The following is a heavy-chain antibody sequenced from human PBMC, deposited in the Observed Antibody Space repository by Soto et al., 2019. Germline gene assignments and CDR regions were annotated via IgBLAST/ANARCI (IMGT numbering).Heavy chain of an antibody. CDR3: AKDKMGDYGGSHYYFCGEDV. CDR1: GFTFSTYG. V-gene: IGHV3-30*18. J-gene: IGHJ6*02. Sequence: QVQLVESGGNVVQPGRSLRLSCAASGFTFSTYGMHWVRQAPGKGLEWVAVISYDGSKKFYADSVKGRFTISRDASKNTLYLQMNSLRVEDTGVYFCAKDKMGDYGGSHYYFCGEDVWGQGTTVTVSS. CDR2: ISYDGSKK. D-gene: IGHD4-17*01.